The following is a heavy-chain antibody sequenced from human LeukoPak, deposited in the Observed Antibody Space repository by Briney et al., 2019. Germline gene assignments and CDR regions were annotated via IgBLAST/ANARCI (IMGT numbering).Heavy chain of an antibody. D-gene: IGHD5-12*01. Sequence: GESLKISCTGSGYSFTSYWIGWVRQMPGKGLEWMGIIYPGDSDTRYSPSFQRQVTISADNSISTAYLQRSSLKASDTAMYYCARLGATAENAFDIWGQGTMVTVSS. V-gene: IGHV5-51*01. J-gene: IGHJ3*02. CDR1: GYSFTSYW. CDR3: ARLGATAENAFDI. CDR2: IYPGDSDT.